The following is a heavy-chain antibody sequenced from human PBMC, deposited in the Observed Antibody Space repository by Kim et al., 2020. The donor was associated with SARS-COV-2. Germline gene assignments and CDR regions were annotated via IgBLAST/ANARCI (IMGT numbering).Heavy chain of an antibody. J-gene: IGHJ3*02. Sequence: SRVTVSVETSKNQFSLKLSSVTAADTAVYYCARGRPYYYDSSGYIDAFDIWGQGTMVTVSS. CDR3: ARGRPYYYDSSGYIDAFDI. V-gene: IGHV4-31*02. D-gene: IGHD3-22*01.